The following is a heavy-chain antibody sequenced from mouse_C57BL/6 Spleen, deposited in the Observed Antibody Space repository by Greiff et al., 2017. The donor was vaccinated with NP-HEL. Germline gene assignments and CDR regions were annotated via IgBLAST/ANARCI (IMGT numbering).Heavy chain of an antibody. D-gene: IGHD1-1*01. J-gene: IGHJ2*01. CDR1: GYTFTSYL. CDR3: ARNYYGSSSYFDY. V-gene: IGHV1-52*01. CDR2: IDPSDSET. Sequence: VQLQQPGAELVRPGSSVKLSCKASGYTFTSYLMHWVKQRPIQGLEWIGNIDPSDSETHYNQKFKDKATLNVDKSSSTAYMQLSSLTSEDSAVYYCARNYYGSSSYFDYWGQGTTLTVSS.